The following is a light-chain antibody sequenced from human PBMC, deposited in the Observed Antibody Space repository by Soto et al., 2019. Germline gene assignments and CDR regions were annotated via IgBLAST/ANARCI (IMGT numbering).Light chain of an antibody. CDR3: QQYYSYPFT. J-gene: IGKJ3*01. Sequence: AIRMTQSPSSLSASTGDRVTITCRASQGISSYLAWYQQKPGKAPKLLIYAASTLQSGVPSRFSGSGSGTDVTLTMICLQSEDFVTYYCQQYYSYPFTFGPGTKVDIK. CDR2: AAS. V-gene: IGKV1-8*01. CDR1: QGISSY.